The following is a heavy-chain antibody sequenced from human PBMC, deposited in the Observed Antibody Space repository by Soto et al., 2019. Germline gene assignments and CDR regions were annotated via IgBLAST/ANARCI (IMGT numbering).Heavy chain of an antibody. CDR1: GDSVSSNSAA. CDR3: ARDSSSSWPHYYCYYGMDV. D-gene: IGHD6-13*01. J-gene: IGHJ6*02. Sequence: SETLSLTCAISGDSVSSNSAAWNWIRQSPSRGLEWLGRTYYRSKWYNDYAVSVKSRITINPYTSKNHFSLQMNSVNNEDTAVYYCARDSSSSWPHYYCYYGMDVWGQGNTVTVSS. V-gene: IGHV6-1*01. CDR2: TYYRSKWYN.